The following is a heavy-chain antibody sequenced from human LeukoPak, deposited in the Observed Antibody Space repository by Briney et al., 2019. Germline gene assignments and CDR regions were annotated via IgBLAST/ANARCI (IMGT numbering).Heavy chain of an antibody. CDR1: GFTFSSYA. CDR2: ILFDGSKK. J-gene: IGHJ4*02. V-gene: IGHV3-30*02. D-gene: IGHD3-22*01. Sequence: GGSLRLSCAASGFTFSSYAMSWVRQAPGKGLEWVAFILFDGSKKYFVDSVKGRFTISRDNSNNAVSLQMNNLRTEDTAMYYCARAVDKGTGYYMDFWGRGTLVTVSS. CDR3: ARAVDKGTGYYMDF.